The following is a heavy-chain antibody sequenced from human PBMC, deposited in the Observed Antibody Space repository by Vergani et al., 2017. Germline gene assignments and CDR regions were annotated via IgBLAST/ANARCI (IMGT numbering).Heavy chain of an antibody. CDR3: ARGFCRSIGCPEGAGLHH. D-gene: IGHD2-2*01. J-gene: IGHJ5*02. CDR1: GFTLNTYG. Sequence: QVQILQSGGGVVQPGGSLRLFCTLSGFTLNTYGIHWVRQAPGKGLEWVSFIRYDGSSEYYGDSVKGRFTISRDNSKNTVYLQMYSLRPNDTATYYCARGFCRSIGCPEGAGLHHWGQGVQVNVSS. CDR2: IRYDGSSE. V-gene: IGHV3-30*02.